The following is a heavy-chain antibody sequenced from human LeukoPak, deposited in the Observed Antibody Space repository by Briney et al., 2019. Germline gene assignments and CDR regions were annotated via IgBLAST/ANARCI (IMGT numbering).Heavy chain of an antibody. CDR1: GFTFSSHG. V-gene: IGHV3-30*18. CDR2: TSYDGTTK. CDR3: AKDATLFGDQYFDY. J-gene: IGHJ4*02. Sequence: GRSLRLSCAASGFTFSSHGMHWVRQAPGKALEWVAVTSYDGTTKYYADSAKGRFNISRDNSKNTLYLQMNSLRVDDTAVYYCAKDATLFGDQYFDYWGQGALVIVSS. D-gene: IGHD3-10*01.